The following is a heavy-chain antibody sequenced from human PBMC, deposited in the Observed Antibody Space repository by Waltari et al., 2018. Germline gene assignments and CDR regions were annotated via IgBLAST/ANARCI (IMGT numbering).Heavy chain of an antibody. CDR3: ARDANAVTDTFDY. J-gene: IGHJ4*02. Sequence: QVQLQESGPGLVKPSQTLSLTCTVSGGSISSGDYYWRWIRQPPGKGLEWIGYIYYSGSTYYNPSLKSRVTISVDTSKNQFSLKLSSVTAADTAVYYCARDANAVTDTFDYWGQGTLVTVSS. CDR1: GGSISSGDYY. CDR2: IYYSGST. D-gene: IGHD2-8*01. V-gene: IGHV4-30-4*08.